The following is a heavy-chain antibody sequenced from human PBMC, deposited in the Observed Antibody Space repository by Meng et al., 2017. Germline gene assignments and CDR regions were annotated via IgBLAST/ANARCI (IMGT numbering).Heavy chain of an antibody. V-gene: IGHV1-2*06. D-gene: IGHD5-12*01. CDR2: INPNSGGT. CDR3: ARSIVATMVFDY. Sequence: QVQLVQSCSRMKKPGASVKVSCKAYGSTFTGYYMHWVRQAPGQGLEWMGRINPNSGGTNYAQKFKGRVTMTRDTSISTAYMELSRLRSDDTAVYYCARSIVATMVFDYWGQGTLVTVSS. CDR1: GSTFTGYY. J-gene: IGHJ4*02.